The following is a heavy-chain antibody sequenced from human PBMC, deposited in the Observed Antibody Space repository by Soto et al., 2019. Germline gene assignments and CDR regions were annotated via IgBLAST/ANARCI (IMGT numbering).Heavy chain of an antibody. D-gene: IGHD5-12*01. CDR3: ASAAALPHEKWLNLLH. Sequence: GGSLRLSCAASGFTFGRFMINWVRQAPGKGLEWIAYISNTSSSIDYEDAVKGQFTIIRDNARNTLYLQMRSKRVEDTALYYCASAAALPHEKWLNLLHWGQGTLVTVSS. CDR1: GFTFGRFM. CDR2: ISNTSSSI. V-gene: IGHV3-48*04. J-gene: IGHJ4*02.